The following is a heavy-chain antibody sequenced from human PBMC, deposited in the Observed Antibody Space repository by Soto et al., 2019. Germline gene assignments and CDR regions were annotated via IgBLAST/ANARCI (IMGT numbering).Heavy chain of an antibody. D-gene: IGHD6-13*01. Sequence: QVQLVQSGAEVKEPGSSVKDSCKATGDLFNNYAFNWVRQAPGQGLEWMGRISPLFSTTNYAQKFQGRVTIGADELTTIVYLEVSNLESQDTAIYYCAASSSVAAAGYFKFWGQRTLVTVSP. CDR3: AASSSVAAAGYFKF. CDR1: GDLFNNYA. V-gene: IGHV1-69*01. CDR2: ISPLFSTT. J-gene: IGHJ4*02.